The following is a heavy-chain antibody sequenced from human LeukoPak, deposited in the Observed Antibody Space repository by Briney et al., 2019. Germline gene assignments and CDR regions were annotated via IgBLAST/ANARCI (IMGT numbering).Heavy chain of an antibody. Sequence: PSETLSLTCTVSGGSISSGGYYWSWIRQPPGKGLEWIGYIYHSGSTYYNPSLKSRVTISVDRSKNQFSLKLSSVTAADTAVYYCARGSYSSSWYLDYWGQGTLVTVSS. D-gene: IGHD6-13*01. V-gene: IGHV4-30-2*01. CDR2: IYHSGST. CDR1: GGSISSGGYY. CDR3: ARGSYSSSWYLDY. J-gene: IGHJ4*02.